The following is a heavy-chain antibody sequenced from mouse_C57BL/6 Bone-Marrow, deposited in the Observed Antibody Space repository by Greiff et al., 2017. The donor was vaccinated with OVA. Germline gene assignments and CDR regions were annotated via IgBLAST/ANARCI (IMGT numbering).Heavy chain of an antibody. J-gene: IGHJ2*01. CDR2: IYPRSGNT. Sequence: VQLVESGAELARPGASVKLSCKASGYTFTSYGISWVKQRTGQGLEWIGEIYPRSGNTYYNEKFKGKATLTADKSSSTAYMEIRSLTSEDSAVYFCEREGGVYSGNRLFDYWGQGTALTVSS. CDR3: EREGGVYSGNRLFDY. CDR1: GYTFTSYG. D-gene: IGHD2-1*01. V-gene: IGHV1-81*01.